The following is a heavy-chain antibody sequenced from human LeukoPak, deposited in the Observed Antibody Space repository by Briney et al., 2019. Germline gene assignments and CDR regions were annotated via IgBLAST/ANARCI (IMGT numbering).Heavy chain of an antibody. CDR1: GFTFSSYS. J-gene: IGHJ6*03. D-gene: IGHD2-2*02. Sequence: GGSLRLSCAASGFTFSSYSMNWVRQAPGKGLEWVSSISSSSSYIYYADSVKGRFTISRDNSKNTLYLQMNSLRAEDTAVYYCANSYCSSTSCYTEDYYYYYMDVWGKGTTVTVSS. V-gene: IGHV3-21*04. CDR3: ANSYCSSTSCYTEDYYYYYMDV. CDR2: ISSSSSYI.